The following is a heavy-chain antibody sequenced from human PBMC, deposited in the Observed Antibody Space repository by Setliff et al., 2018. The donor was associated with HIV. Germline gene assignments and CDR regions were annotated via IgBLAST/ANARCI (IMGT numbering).Heavy chain of an antibody. CDR1: GGSASNSRYY. D-gene: IGHD3-16*01. Sequence: SETLSLTCTVSGGSASNSRYYWAWIRQPPGKGLEYIGSIHYNEKTYYNPSLKSRVTISVDASKNQFSLKLTSVTAADTAVYFCARVPFGVHRYYFDSWGQGKLVTVSS. V-gene: IGHV4-39*07. CDR3: ARVPFGVHRYYFDS. J-gene: IGHJ4*02. CDR2: IHYNEKT.